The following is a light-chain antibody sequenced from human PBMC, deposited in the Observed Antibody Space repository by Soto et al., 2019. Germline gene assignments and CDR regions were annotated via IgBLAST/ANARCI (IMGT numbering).Light chain of an antibody. CDR2: GVS. CDR1: ESVSSSY. Sequence: EIVLTKSPGTLSLSPGERAALSCRASESVSSSYLAWYQQKPGQAPRLLIYGVSSRATGIPDRFSGSGSGTDFTLTISRLDPEDFAVYYCQQYGRSPWTFGQGTNVQLK. V-gene: IGKV3-20*01. CDR3: QQYGRSPWT. J-gene: IGKJ1*01.